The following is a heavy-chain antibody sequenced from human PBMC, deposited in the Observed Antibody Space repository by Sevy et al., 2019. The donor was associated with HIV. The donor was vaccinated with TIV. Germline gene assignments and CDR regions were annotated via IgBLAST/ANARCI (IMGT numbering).Heavy chain of an antibody. CDR2: ISAYNGNT. D-gene: IGHD2-2*01. J-gene: IGHJ6*02. Sequence: ASVKVSCKASGYTFTSYGISWVRQAPGQGLEWIGWISAYNGNTNYAQKLQGRVTMTTDTSTSTAYMELGSLRSDDTAVYYCARLGYCSSTSCSVGYYYYGMDVWGQGTTVTVSS. CDR3: ARLGYCSSTSCSVGYYYYGMDV. V-gene: IGHV1-18*01. CDR1: GYTFTSYG.